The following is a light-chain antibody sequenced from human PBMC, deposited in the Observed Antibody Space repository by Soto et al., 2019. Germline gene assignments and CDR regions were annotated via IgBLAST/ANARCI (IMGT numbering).Light chain of an antibody. J-gene: IGKJ4*01. CDR1: QSVLYSSNNKNY. CDR3: QQYYSTPRLT. Sequence: DIVMTQSPDSLAVSLGERATINCKSSQSVLYSSNNKNYLAWFQQKPGQPPKLLIYWAATWESGVPDRFSGSGAGTDFTLTSSSLQAEDVAVYFCQQYYSTPRLTFGGVTKVEIK. CDR2: WAA. V-gene: IGKV4-1*01.